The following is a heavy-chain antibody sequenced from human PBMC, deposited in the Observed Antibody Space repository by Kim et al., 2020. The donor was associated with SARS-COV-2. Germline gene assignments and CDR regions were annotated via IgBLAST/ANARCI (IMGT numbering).Heavy chain of an antibody. CDR3: VKPATRVRGVMGPFDY. D-gene: IGHD3-10*01. Sequence: GGSLRLSCSASGFTFSSYAMHWVRQAPGKGLEYVSAISSNGGSTYYADSVKGRFTISRDNSKNTLYLQMSSLRAEDTAVYYCVKPATRVRGVMGPFDYWGQGTLVTVSS. CDR1: GFTFSSYA. V-gene: IGHV3-64D*09. J-gene: IGHJ4*02. CDR2: ISSNGGST.